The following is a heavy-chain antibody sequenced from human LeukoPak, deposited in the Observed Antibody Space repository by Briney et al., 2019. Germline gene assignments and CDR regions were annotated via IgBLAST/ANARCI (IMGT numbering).Heavy chain of an antibody. Sequence: SETLSLTCSVSGGYISSYYWSWIRQPPGKGLEWIGYIYYSGSTNYNSSLKSRVTISVDTSKNQFSLKLSSVTAADTAVYYCARETYCSSITCYNVVDAFDIWGQGTMVTVSS. V-gene: IGHV4-59*01. D-gene: IGHD2-2*02. CDR2: IYYSGST. CDR1: GGYISSYY. CDR3: ARETYCSSITCYNVVDAFDI. J-gene: IGHJ3*02.